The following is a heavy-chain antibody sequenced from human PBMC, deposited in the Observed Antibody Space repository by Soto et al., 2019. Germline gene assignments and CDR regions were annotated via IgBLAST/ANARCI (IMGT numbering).Heavy chain of an antibody. V-gene: IGHV3-23*01. Sequence: EVQLLESGGDLIQPGGSLRLSCAASGFIFSSYARSWVRQAPGKGLEWVSAISSSGGSTFYADSVKGRFTISRDNSRNTLYLQMNSLRAEDTAIYYCAKYQPMTQPRPYFDYWGQGTLVTVSS. D-gene: IGHD3-22*01. CDR2: ISSSGGST. CDR1: GFIFSSYA. J-gene: IGHJ4*02. CDR3: AKYQPMTQPRPYFDY.